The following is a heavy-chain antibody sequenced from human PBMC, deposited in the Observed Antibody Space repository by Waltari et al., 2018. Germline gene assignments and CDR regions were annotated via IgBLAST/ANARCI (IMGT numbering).Heavy chain of an antibody. Sequence: QVQLQESGPGLVKPSETLSLTCAVSGYSISSGYSWGWIRQPPGKGLEWIGSIYHSGSTYYNPSLKSRVTISVDTSKNQFSLKLSSVTAADTAVYYCTRDLYSGYVDYWGQGTLVTVSS. CDR3: TRDLYSGYVDY. V-gene: IGHV4-38-2*02. CDR2: IYHSGST. J-gene: IGHJ4*02. D-gene: IGHD5-12*01. CDR1: GYSISSGYS.